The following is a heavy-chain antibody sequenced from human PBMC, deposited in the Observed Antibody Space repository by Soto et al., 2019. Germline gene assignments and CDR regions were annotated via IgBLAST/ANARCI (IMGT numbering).Heavy chain of an antibody. Sequence: SVKVSCKASGFTFTSSAMQWVRQARGQRLEWIGWIVVGSGNTNYAQKFQERVTITRDTSTSTAYMELRSLRSDDTAVYYCARDPADDYGAYFWSYWGQGTLVTVSS. V-gene: IGHV1-58*02. J-gene: IGHJ4*02. CDR2: IVVGSGNT. D-gene: IGHD4-17*01. CDR3: ARDPADDYGAYFWSY. CDR1: GFTFTSSA.